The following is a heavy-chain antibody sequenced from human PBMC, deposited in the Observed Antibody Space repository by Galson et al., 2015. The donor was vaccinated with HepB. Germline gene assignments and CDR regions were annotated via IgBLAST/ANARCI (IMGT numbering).Heavy chain of an antibody. D-gene: IGHD2-21*02. V-gene: IGHV4-34*01. CDR3: AVAYCCGDCYTMKTWIDY. CDR2: INPSGST. J-gene: IGHJ4*02. CDR1: GGSFSGYY. Sequence: SETLSLTCAVYGGSFSGYYWSWIRQPPGKGLEWIGEINPSGSTNYNTSIKSRVTISVDTSKNQFSLKLSSVTAADTAVYYCAVAYCCGDCYTMKTWIDYWGQGTLVTVSS.